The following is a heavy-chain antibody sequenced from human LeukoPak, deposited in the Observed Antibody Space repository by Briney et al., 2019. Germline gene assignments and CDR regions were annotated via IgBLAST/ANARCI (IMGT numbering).Heavy chain of an antibody. J-gene: IGHJ5*02. CDR3: ARLSSYCSSTSCYARNWFDP. CDR2: IYPGDSDT. CDR1: GYSFTSYW. D-gene: IGHD2-2*01. V-gene: IGHV5-51*01. Sequence: GESLKISCKGSGYSFTSYWIGWVRQMPGKGLGWMGIIYPGDSDTRYSPSFQGQVTISADKSISTAYLQWSSLKASDTAMYYCARLSSYCSSTSCYARNWFDPWGQGTLVTVSS.